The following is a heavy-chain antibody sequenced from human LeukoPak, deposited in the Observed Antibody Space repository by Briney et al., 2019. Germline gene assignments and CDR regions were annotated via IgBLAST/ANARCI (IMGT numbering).Heavy chain of an antibody. V-gene: IGHV3-53*01. CDR2: IYSGGST. Sequence: GGSLRLSCAASGFTVSSNYMSWVRQAPGKGLEWVSVIYSGGSTYYADSVKGRFTISRDNAKNSLYLQMNSLRAEDTAVYYCAREGTETLYYDLWSGLLDVWGKGTTVTVSS. D-gene: IGHD3-3*01. J-gene: IGHJ6*04. CDR1: GFTVSSNY. CDR3: AREGTETLYYDLWSGLLDV.